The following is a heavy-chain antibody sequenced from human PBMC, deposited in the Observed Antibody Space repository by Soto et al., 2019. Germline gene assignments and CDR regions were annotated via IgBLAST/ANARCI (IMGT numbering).Heavy chain of an antibody. D-gene: IGHD6-19*01. V-gene: IGHV3-7*01. J-gene: IGHJ4*02. Sequence: EVQLVESGGGLVQPGESLRLSCVASGFTFSTYWMSWVRQAPGKGLEWVANVKDDGGEIHYVDSVRGRFTISRDNAKNSLYLQMNSLRVEDTAMYYCARGGWSRFEEWGQGTLVIVSS. CDR3: ARGGWSRFEE. CDR1: GFTFSTYW. CDR2: VKDDGGEI.